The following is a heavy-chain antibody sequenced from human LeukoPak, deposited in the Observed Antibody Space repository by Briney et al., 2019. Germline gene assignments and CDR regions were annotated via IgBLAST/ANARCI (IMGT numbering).Heavy chain of an antibody. Sequence: GESLRLSCAASGFTSSNYWMSWVRQAPGKGLEWVANIKQDGSETYYVDSVEGRFTISRDNAKNSLFLQMNSLTAEDTAVYYCARKGGTRGPLNYWGQGTLVTVSS. D-gene: IGHD2-8*01. CDR2: IKQDGSET. V-gene: IGHV3-7*01. CDR1: GFTSSNYW. CDR3: ARKGGTRGPLNY. J-gene: IGHJ4*02.